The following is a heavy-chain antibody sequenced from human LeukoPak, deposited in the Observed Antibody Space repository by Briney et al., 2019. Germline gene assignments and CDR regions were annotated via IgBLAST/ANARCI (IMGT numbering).Heavy chain of an antibody. CDR3: ARGPRTRSSSWSLKQRAYFDY. CDR2: INHSGST. D-gene: IGHD6-13*01. Sequence: SETLSLSCAVYGGSFSGYYWSWIRQPPGKGLEWIGEINHSGSTNYNPSLKSRVTISVDASKNQFSLKLSSVTAADTAVYYCARGPRTRSSSWSLKQRAYFDYWGQGTLVTVSS. V-gene: IGHV4-34*01. CDR1: GGSFSGYY. J-gene: IGHJ4*02.